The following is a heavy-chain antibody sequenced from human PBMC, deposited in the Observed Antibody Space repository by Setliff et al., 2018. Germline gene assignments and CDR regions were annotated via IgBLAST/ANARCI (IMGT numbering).Heavy chain of an antibody. D-gene: IGHD3-3*01. CDR2: IHPTEGA. CDR1: GGSFSTYY. Sequence: PSETLSLTCAVYGGSFSTYYWIWIRQSPGKGLEWIGEIHPTEGAKYNPSLKSRVTISVDTSKNQFSLRLSSVTAADTAVYYCVKPTWAGEVSSPFAFWFESWAQGTLVTVSS. CDR3: VKPTWAGEVSSPFAFWFES. J-gene: IGHJ5*01. V-gene: IGHV4-34*01.